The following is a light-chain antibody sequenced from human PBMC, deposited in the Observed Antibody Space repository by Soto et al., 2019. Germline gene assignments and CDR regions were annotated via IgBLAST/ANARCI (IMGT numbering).Light chain of an antibody. Sequence: QSVLTQPPSVSGAPGQRVTISCTGSSSNIGAGYDVHWYQQLPGTAPKPLIYANTNRPSGVPDRFSGSKSGTSASLAITGLQAEDEADYYCQSYDSSLSGGVFGGGTKLTVL. CDR3: QSYDSSLSGGV. CDR1: SSNIGAGYD. CDR2: ANT. J-gene: IGLJ3*02. V-gene: IGLV1-40*01.